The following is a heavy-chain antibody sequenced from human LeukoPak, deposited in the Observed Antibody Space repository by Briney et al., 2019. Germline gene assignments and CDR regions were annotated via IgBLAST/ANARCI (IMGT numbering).Heavy chain of an antibody. Sequence: GGSLRLSCAASGFTFSSYAMHWVRQAPGKGLEWVAVISYDGSNKYYADSVKGRFTISRDNSKNTLYLQMNSLRAEDTAVYYCAEVVGATRHTSTRHFDYWGQGTLVTVSS. V-gene: IGHV3-30-3*02. J-gene: IGHJ4*02. CDR3: AEVVGATRHTSTRHFDY. D-gene: IGHD1-26*01. CDR2: ISYDGSNK. CDR1: GFTFSSYA.